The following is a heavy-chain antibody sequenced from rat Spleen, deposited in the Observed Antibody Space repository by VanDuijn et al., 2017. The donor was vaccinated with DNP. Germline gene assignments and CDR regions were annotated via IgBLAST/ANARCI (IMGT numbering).Heavy chain of an antibody. D-gene: IGHD1-2*01. J-gene: IGHJ3*01. CDR3: ARHEAYNSYIYGFAY. V-gene: IGHV5-22*01. CDR2: IGSPAYAP. CDR1: GFTFSAYY. Sequence: EVQLVESGGGLVQPGRSLKLSCAASGFTFSAYYMAWVRQAPAKGLEWVAYIGSPAYAPYYADSVKGRFTISRNNAENTVYLQMNSVRSEDMATYFCARHEAYNSYIYGFAYWGQGTLVTVSS.